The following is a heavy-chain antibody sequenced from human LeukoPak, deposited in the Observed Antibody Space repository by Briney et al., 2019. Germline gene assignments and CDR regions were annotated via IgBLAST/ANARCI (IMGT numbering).Heavy chain of an antibody. CDR1: GGSVSDYY. Sequence: PSETLSLTCTISGGSVSDYYWSWIRQSPGKGLEWIGYIYHTGSTSYSPSLKSRVTMSVDTSKNQFSLKLSSVTAADTAVYYCARDRYSSSWYYYYYYMDVWGKGTTVTISS. V-gene: IGHV4-59*02. CDR2: IYHTGST. CDR3: ARDRYSSSWYYYYYYMDV. J-gene: IGHJ6*03. D-gene: IGHD6-13*01.